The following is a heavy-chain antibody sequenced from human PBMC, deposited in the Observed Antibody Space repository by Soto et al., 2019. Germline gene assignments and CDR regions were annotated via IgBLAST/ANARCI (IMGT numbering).Heavy chain of an antibody. CDR1: GFTFRSYG. CDR2: IWYDGSNK. D-gene: IGHD6-19*01. Sequence: QVQLVESGGGVVQPGRSLRLSCAASGFTFRSYGMHWVRQAPGKGLEWVAVIWYDGSNKYYADSVKGRFTISRDNSKNTLYLQMNSLRAEDTAVYYCARERYSSGWYPYYFDYWGQGTLVTVSS. V-gene: IGHV3-33*01. CDR3: ARERYSSGWYPYYFDY. J-gene: IGHJ4*02.